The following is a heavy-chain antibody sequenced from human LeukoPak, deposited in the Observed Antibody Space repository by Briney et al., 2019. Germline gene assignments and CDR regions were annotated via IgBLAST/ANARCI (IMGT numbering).Heavy chain of an antibody. V-gene: IGHV3-23*01. CDR3: AKGSGFGGYDLDY. Sequence: GGSLRLSCAASGFTFDDYGMSWVRHAPGKGLEWVSGTAGSGETTYYADSVKGRFTISRDNFKNTLYLQLKNLRAEDAAFYYCAKGSGFGGYDLDYWGQGTLVTVSS. CDR1: GFTFDDYG. CDR2: TAGSGETT. J-gene: IGHJ4*02. D-gene: IGHD5-12*01.